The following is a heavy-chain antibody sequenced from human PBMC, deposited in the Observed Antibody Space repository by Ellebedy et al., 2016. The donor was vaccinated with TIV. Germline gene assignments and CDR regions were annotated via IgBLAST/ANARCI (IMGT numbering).Heavy chain of an antibody. Sequence: GESLKISCEASGFIFSNYGMHWVRQAPGKGLEWVAVISYDGSNKYHADSVKGRFTISRDNSKNTLYLQMNSLRAEDTAVYYCAREPLRVYYFDYWGQGTLVTVSS. J-gene: IGHJ4*02. D-gene: IGHD3-16*01. V-gene: IGHV3-30*19. CDR2: ISYDGSNK. CDR3: AREPLRVYYFDY. CDR1: GFIFSNYG.